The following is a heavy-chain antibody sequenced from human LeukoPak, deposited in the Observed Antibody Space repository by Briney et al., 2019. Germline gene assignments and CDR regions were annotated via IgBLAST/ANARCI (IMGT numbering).Heavy chain of an antibody. Sequence: PSETLSLTCTVSGGSISSYYWSWIRQPPGKGLEWIGYIYYSGSTNYNPSLKSRVTISVDTSKNQFSLKLSSVTAADTAVYYCARSQWPGGWFDPWGQGTLVTVSS. CDR1: GGSISSYY. V-gene: IGHV4-59*08. D-gene: IGHD6-19*01. CDR3: ARSQWPGGWFDP. CDR2: IYYSGST. J-gene: IGHJ5*02.